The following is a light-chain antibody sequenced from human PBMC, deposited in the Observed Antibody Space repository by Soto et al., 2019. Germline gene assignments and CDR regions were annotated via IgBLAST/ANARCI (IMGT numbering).Light chain of an antibody. CDR2: DAS. V-gene: IGKV3-11*01. Sequence: EIVLTQSPATLSLSPGERATLSCRASQSVSSYLAWYQQKPGQAPRLLIYDASNRATGIPARFSGSGSGTDFTLTISSLEPEDFAVYYCQQRINWPPLTTFGQGTRLEIK. CDR1: QSVSSY. CDR3: QQRINWPPLTT. J-gene: IGKJ5*01.